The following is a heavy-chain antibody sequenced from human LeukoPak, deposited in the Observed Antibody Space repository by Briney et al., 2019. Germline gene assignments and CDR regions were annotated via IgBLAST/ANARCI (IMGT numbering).Heavy chain of an antibody. CDR2: IYSGGST. Sequence: PGGSLRLSCAASGFTVSSNYMSWVRQAPGKGLEWVSVIYSGGSTYYADSVKGRFTISRDNSKNTLYLQMSSLGAEDTAVYYCAREIWRDSYYYGTDVWGQGTTVTVSS. CDR3: AREIWRDSYYYGTDV. CDR1: GFTVSSNY. J-gene: IGHJ6*02. V-gene: IGHV3-53*01.